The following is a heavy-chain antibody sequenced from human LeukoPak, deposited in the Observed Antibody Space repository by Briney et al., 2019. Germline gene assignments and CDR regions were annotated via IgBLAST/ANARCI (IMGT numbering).Heavy chain of an antibody. D-gene: IGHD2-8*01. J-gene: IGHJ4*02. CDR2: ISSNEYDT. V-gene: IGHV3-64D*06. CDR1: GCTFSAYF. CDR3: VKDLNGTWSFDY. Sequence: GGSLRLSCSASGCTFSAYFMHWVRQAPGKGLEYVSSISSNEYDTYYADSVKGRFTISRDNSKNTLFLQMSSLRAEDTAVYYCVKDLNGTWSFDYWGQGTLVTVSS.